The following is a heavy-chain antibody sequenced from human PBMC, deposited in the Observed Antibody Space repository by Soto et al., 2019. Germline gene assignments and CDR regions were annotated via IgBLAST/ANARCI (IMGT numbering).Heavy chain of an antibody. CDR1: GYTFTSYD. D-gene: IGHD6-25*01. J-gene: IGHJ6*02. V-gene: IGHV1-8*01. CDR3: ERERAHYGMDV. CDR2: MNPNSGNT. Sequence: QVQLVQSGAEVKKPGASVKVSCKASGYTFTSYDISWVRQATGQGLEWMGWMNPNSGNTGFAQKFQGRVTMTRNTSISTAYMELSSLRSEDTDVYYCERERAHYGMDVWGQGTTVTVSS.